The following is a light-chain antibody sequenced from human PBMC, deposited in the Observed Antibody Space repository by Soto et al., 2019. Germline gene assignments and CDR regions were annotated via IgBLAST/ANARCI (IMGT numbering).Light chain of an antibody. Sequence: DIQMTQSPSSLSASVGDRVTITCRASQIINTWLAWYQQKPGKAPRLVIYRSSNLVNGVPSRFYGSGSGTEFTLTVSRMQPDDFSIYYGQQYETYSGTFGPGTKVDL. J-gene: IGKJ3*01. V-gene: IGKV1-5*03. CDR2: RSS. CDR3: QQYETYSGT. CDR1: QIINTW.